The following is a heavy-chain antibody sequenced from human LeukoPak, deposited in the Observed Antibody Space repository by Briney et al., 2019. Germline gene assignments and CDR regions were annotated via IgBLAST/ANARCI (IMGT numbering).Heavy chain of an antibody. Sequence: PSETLSLTCAVYGGSFSGYYWSWIRQPPGKGLEWIGEINHSGSTNYNPSLKSRVTISVDTSKNQFSLKLSSVTAADTAVYYCARGRPPSGYDFSSWGQGTLVTVSS. CDR3: ARGRPPSGYDFSS. CDR2: INHSGST. J-gene: IGHJ5*02. D-gene: IGHD5-12*01. CDR1: GGSFSGYY. V-gene: IGHV4-34*01.